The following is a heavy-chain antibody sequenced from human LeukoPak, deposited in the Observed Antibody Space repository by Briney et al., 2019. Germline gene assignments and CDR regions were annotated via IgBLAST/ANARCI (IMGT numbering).Heavy chain of an antibody. D-gene: IGHD3-22*01. J-gene: IGHJ4*02. Sequence: GGSLRLSCAASGFTFSNYAMTWVRQPPGKGLQWVSSISRSGQNIDHADSVNGRFSISRDNARNSLYLQMNSLTAEDTAVYYCARDTRYYYDSGGYYEEGPDNWGQGTLVTVSS. V-gene: IGHV3-21*01. CDR3: ARDTRYYYDSGGYYEEGPDN. CDR1: GFTFSNYA. CDR2: ISRSGQNI.